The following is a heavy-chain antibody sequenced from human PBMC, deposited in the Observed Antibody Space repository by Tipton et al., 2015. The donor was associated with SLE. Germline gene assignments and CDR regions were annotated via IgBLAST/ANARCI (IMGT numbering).Heavy chain of an antibody. J-gene: IGHJ1*01. CDR3: ARGMTGAAEYFQH. CDR1: GFTFSSYA. D-gene: IGHD3-9*01. Sequence: QVQLVQSGGGVVQPGRSLRLSCAASGFTFSSYAMHWVRQAPGKGLEWVAVISYDGSNKYYADSVKGRFTISRDNSKNTLYLQMNSLRAEDTAVYYCARGMTGAAEYFQHWGQGTLVTVSS. CDR2: ISYDGSNK. V-gene: IGHV3-30-3*01.